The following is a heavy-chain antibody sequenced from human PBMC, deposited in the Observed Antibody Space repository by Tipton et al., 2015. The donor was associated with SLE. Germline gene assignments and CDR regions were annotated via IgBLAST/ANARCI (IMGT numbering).Heavy chain of an antibody. D-gene: IGHD2-15*01. CDR3: ACVVVAATHCFDI. CDR2: ISSSGSTI. J-gene: IGHJ3*02. V-gene: IGHV3-48*03. Sequence: SLRLSCAASGFTFSSYEMNWVRQAPGKGLEWVSYISSSGSTIYYADSVKGRFTISRDNAKNSLYLQMNSLRAEDTAVYYCACVVVAATHCFDIWGQGTMVTVSS. CDR1: GFTFSSYE.